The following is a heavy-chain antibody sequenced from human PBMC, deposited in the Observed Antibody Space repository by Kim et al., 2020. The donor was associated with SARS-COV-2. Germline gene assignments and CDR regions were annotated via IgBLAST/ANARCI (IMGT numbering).Heavy chain of an antibody. CDR1: GYSFTSYW. Sequence: GESLKISCKGSGYSFTSYWIGWVRQMPGKGLEWMGIIYPGDSDTRYSPSFQGQVTISADKSISTAYLQWSSLKASDTAMYYCARHVYPITMVRGVNDVLPDYWGQGTLVTVSS. CDR2: IYPGDSDT. V-gene: IGHV5-51*01. J-gene: IGHJ4*02. D-gene: IGHD3-10*01. CDR3: ARHVYPITMVRGVNDVLPDY.